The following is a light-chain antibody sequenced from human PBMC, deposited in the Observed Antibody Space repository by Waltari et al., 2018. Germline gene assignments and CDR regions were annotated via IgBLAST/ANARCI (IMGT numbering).Light chain of an antibody. J-gene: IGLJ2*01. V-gene: IGLV1-47*01. CDR3: AAWDDSLGVWI. CDR2: GND. Sequence: QSVLTQPPSASGTPGQRVTISCSGSSSNIGKNYVYWHQQLPGTAPQLLISGNDQRPSVFPDRFSGSKAGTSASLAVSGLRSEDGADYYCAAWDDSLGVWIFGGGTKLTVL. CDR1: SSNIGKNY.